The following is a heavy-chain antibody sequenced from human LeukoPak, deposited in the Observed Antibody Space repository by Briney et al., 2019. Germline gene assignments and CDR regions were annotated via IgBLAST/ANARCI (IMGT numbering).Heavy chain of an antibody. CDR1: GYTFTGYY. CDR2: INPNNSGT. J-gene: IGHJ6*03. CDR3: ARGASRAAGTSFYYCYYYMDV. D-gene: IGHD6-13*01. V-gene: IGHV1-2*02. Sequence: GASVKVSCKASGYTFTGYYIHWVRQAPGPGLERMGWINPNNSGTNYAQKFQRSVTMTRDTSISTAYMEVSRLRSDDTAVYYCARGASRAAGTSFYYCYYYMDVWGKGTRVTVSS.